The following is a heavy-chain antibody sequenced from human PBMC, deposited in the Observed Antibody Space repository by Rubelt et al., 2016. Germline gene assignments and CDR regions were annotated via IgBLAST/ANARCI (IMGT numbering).Heavy chain of an antibody. CDR3: ARDSSSWDNWFDP. D-gene: IGHD6-13*01. J-gene: IGHJ5*02. Sequence: MGGIIPILGIANYAQKFQGRVTMTTDTSTSTAYMELRSLRSDDTAVYYCARDSSSWDNWFDPWGQGTLVTVSS. V-gene: IGHV1-69*10. CDR2: IIPILGIA.